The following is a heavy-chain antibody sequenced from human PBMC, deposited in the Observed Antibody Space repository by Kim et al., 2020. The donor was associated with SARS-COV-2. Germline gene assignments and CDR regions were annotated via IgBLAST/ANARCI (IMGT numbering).Heavy chain of an antibody. J-gene: IGHJ5*02. CDR2: ST. V-gene: IGHV4-4*09. Sequence: STNYNPSLKSRVTISVDTSKNQFSLKLSSVTAADTAVYYCARTHPSWFDPWGQGTLVTVSS. CDR3: ARTHPSWFDP.